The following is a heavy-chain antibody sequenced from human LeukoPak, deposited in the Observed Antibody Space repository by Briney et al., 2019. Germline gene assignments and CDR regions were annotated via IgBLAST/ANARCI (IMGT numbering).Heavy chain of an antibody. V-gene: IGHV1-18*01. CDR2: ISAYNGNT. D-gene: IGHD3-10*01. J-gene: IGHJ4*02. CDR3: ARLNYGSGNPYFDY. Sequence: ASVKVSCKASGYTFTSYGISWVRQAPGQGLEWMGWISAYNGNTNYAQKLQGRVTMTTDTSTSTAYMELRSLRSDDTAVYYCARLNYGSGNPYFDYWGQGTLVTVSS. CDR1: GYTFTSYG.